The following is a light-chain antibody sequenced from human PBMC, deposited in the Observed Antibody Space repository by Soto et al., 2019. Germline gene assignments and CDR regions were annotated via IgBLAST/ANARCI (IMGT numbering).Light chain of an antibody. CDR3: SAYTTSIALYV. CDR2: DVG. V-gene: IGLV2-14*03. CDR1: SRDVGEYKY. Sequence: QSALTQPASVSGSPGQSITISCTESSRDVGEYKYVSWYQQHPGTAPRLIIYDVGNRPSGVSNRFSGSKSGSTASLTISGLQAEDEADYYCSAYTTSIALYVFGAGTKLTVL. J-gene: IGLJ1*01.